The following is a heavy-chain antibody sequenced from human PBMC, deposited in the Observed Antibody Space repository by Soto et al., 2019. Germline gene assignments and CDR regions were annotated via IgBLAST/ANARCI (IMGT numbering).Heavy chain of an antibody. CDR2: INHSGST. J-gene: IGHJ4*02. D-gene: IGHD6-19*01. CDR3: AGDSSGWYAY. CDR1: GGSFSGYY. V-gene: IGHV4-34*01. Sequence: LSLTCAVYGGSFSGYYWSWIRQPPGKGLEWIGEINHSGSTNYNPSLKSRVTISVDTSKNQFSLKLSSVTAADTAVYYCAGDSSGWYAYWGQGTLVTVSS.